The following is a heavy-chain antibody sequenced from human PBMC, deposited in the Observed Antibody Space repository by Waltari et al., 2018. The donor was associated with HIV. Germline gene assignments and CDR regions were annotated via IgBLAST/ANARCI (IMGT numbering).Heavy chain of an antibody. V-gene: IGHV1-2*02. J-gene: IGHJ4*02. D-gene: IGHD3-22*01. CDR1: GFTFSDYY. Sequence: QVQLVQSGAEVKKPGASVKVSCKASGFTFSDYYMHRVRQAPGQGLEGMGWITPNIGGTGYSEKFQGRVTMTRDTSFSTAYMELFRLRFDDTSIYYCTRVFRGTINYFDSSLGHWGQGTLVTVSS. CDR3: TRVFRGTINYFDSSLGH. CDR2: ITPNIGGT.